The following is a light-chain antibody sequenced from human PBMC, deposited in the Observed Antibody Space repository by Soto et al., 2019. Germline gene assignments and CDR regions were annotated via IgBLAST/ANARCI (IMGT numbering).Light chain of an antibody. CDR3: QVWDSTSDHAV. Sequence: SYELTQPPSVSVAPGQAARITCGGNDIGSKTVHWYQQRPGQAPVLVIYYDSDRPSGIPERFSGSNSGNTATLTITRVEAGDEADYYCQVWDSTSDHAVFGGGTKLTVL. CDR1: DIGSKT. J-gene: IGLJ2*01. CDR2: YDS. V-gene: IGLV3-21*04.